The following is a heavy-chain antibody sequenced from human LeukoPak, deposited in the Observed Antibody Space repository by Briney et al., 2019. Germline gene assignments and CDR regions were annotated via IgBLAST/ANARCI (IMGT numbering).Heavy chain of an antibody. CDR2: ISWNSVNI. J-gene: IGHJ4*02. CDR3: VKDRGLRNQWLQVTYDS. V-gene: IGHV3-9*01. Sequence: GGSLRLSCAASGFTFDDYAMHWVRQAPGKGLEWVSGISWNSVNIGHEDSVKGRFIISRDNAKNSLHLQMNSPRPEDTALYYCVKDRGLRNQWLQVTYDSWGQGTLVTVSS. D-gene: IGHD5-24*01. CDR1: GFTFDDYA.